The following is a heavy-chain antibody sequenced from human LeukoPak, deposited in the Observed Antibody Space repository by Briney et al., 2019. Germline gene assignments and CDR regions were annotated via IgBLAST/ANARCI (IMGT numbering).Heavy chain of an antibody. J-gene: IGHJ4*02. CDR1: GYTFTSYG. V-gene: IGHV1-8*02. D-gene: IGHD6-13*01. CDR2: MSPNSGNT. Sequence: ASVKVSCKASGYTFTSYGISWVRQAPGQGLEWMGWMSPNSGNTGYAQKFQGRITMTRNTSISTAYMELSSLTSEDTAVYYCARIAAAGNRRLNYWGQGTLVTVSS. CDR3: ARIAAAGNRRLNY.